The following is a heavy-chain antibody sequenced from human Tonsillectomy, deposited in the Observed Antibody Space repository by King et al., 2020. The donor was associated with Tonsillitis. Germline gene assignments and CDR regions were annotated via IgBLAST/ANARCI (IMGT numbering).Heavy chain of an antibody. CDR3: ARGVVSSGLLDYYYYGMDV. J-gene: IGHJ6*02. CDR1: GYTFTSYD. CDR2: MNPNSGNT. Sequence: QLVQSGAEVKKPGASVKVSCEASGYTFTSYDINWVRQATGQGLEWMGSMNPNSGNTAYAQKFQGRVTMTRNTSISTAYMELSSLRSEDTAVYYCARGVVSSGLLDYYYYGMDVWGQGTTVTVSS. V-gene: IGHV1-8*01. D-gene: IGHD6-19*01.